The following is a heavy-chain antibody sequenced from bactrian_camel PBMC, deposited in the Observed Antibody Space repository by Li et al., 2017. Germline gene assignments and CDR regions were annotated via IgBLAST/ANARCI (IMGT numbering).Heavy chain of an antibody. Sequence: VQLVESGGGLVQPGGSLRLSCAASLNPTSDYCLGWFRQAPGKEREGVALIYTGDNSAYYDDSAKGRFTISRDNAKNTVYLEMNSPKPEDTAVYYCVRERTGGSWSFGYWGQGTQVTVS. CDR3: VRERTGGSWSFGY. V-gene: IGHV3S40*01. J-gene: IGHJ6*01. CDR1: LNPTSDYC. D-gene: IGHD6*01. CDR2: IYTGDNSA.